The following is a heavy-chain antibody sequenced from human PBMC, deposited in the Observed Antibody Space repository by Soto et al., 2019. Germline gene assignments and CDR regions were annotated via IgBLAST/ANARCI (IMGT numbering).Heavy chain of an antibody. Sequence: PGESLKISCKGSGYSFTSYWISWVRQMPGKGLEWMGRIDPSDSYTNYSPSFQGHVTISADKSISTAYLQWSSLKASDTAMYYCARGQQLRTYAFDIWGQGTMVPVSS. V-gene: IGHV5-10-1*01. CDR2: IDPSDSYT. J-gene: IGHJ3*02. CDR3: ARGQQLRTYAFDI. D-gene: IGHD6-13*01. CDR1: GYSFTSYW.